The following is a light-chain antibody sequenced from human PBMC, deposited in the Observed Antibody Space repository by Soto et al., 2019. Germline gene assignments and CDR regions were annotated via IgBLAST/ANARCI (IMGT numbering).Light chain of an antibody. CDR3: QSYDTRLSGAV. V-gene: IGLV1-40*01. CDR1: SSNIGAGYD. CDR2: GKT. Sequence: QSVLTQPPSVSGAPGQRVTISCTGSSSNIGAGYDVHWYQKVPGIAPKLLIYGKTNRPSGVPDRFSGSQSGTSASLAITGLQAEDEADYYCQSYDTRLSGAVFGGGTKLTVL. J-gene: IGLJ3*02.